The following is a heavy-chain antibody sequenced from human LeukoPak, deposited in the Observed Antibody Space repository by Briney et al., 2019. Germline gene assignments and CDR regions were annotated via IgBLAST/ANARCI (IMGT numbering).Heavy chain of an antibody. J-gene: IGHJ3*02. CDR2: INPNSGGT. D-gene: IGHD5-24*01. CDR3: ARPRAMLQPSDAFDI. CDR1: GYTFSGYY. Sequence: GASVKVSCKASGYTFSGYYMNWVPQAPGQGLEWMGWINPNSGGTNYAQKFQGWVTMTRDTSISTAYMELSRLRSDDTAVYYCARPRAMLQPSDAFDIWGQGTMVTVSS. V-gene: IGHV1-2*04.